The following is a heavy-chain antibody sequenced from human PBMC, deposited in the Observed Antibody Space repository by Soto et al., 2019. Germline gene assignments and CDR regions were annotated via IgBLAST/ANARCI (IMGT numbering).Heavy chain of an antibody. V-gene: IGHV4-59*12. D-gene: IGHD5-12*01. CDR3: ARGYSGYDFLGSDYYYIYV. J-gene: IGHJ6*03. Sequence: SETLSLTWTGSGGSISSFYWSWIRQPPGKGLEYMGYIYYSGSTNYNPSLKSRVTISLDTSKNQFSLKLSSVTAADTAVYYCARGYSGYDFLGSDYYYIYVRSQRTTLPVS. CDR2: IYYSGST. CDR1: GGSISSFY.